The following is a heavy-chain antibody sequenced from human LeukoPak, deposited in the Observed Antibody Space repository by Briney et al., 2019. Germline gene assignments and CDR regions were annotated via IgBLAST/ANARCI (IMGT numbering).Heavy chain of an antibody. D-gene: IGHD6-19*01. CDR3: ARRDPMSVAGLGFFDP. J-gene: IGHJ5*02. Sequence: SETLSLTCSVSGGSITNTDYYWSWIRQSPGKGLEWIGSISYGGNTHYNPSLETRVTISMDTSKNQFSLNLLSVTASDTSVYYCARRDPMSVAGLGFFDPWGQGTLVSVSS. CDR2: ISYGGNT. V-gene: IGHV4-39*01. CDR1: GGSITNTDYY.